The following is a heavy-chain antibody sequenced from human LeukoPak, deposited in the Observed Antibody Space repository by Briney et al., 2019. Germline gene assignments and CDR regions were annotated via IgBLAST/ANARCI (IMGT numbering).Heavy chain of an antibody. V-gene: IGHV1-8*01. CDR2: MNPNSGNT. J-gene: IGHJ1*01. D-gene: IGHD3-10*01. Sequence: WMNPNSGNTGYAQKFQGRVTMTRNTSISTAYMELSSLRSEDTAVYYCARHNNYGSGSSIQHWGQGTLVTVSS. CDR3: ARHNNYGSGSSIQH.